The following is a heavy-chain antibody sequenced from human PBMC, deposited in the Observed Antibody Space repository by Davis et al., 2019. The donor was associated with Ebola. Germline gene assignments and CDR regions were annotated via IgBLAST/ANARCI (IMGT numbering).Heavy chain of an antibody. Sequence: PSETLSLTCAVYGGSFSTYYWSWIRQSPGKGLEWIGQIHHGGRTNYNPSLQSRVTISTDTSTNDFSLTLTSVTPADTAVYYCATGGDYFDSWGPGALVTVSS. J-gene: IGHJ4*02. CDR2: IHHGGRT. V-gene: IGHV4-34*01. CDR3: ATGGDYFDS. D-gene: IGHD1-26*01. CDR1: GGSFSTYY.